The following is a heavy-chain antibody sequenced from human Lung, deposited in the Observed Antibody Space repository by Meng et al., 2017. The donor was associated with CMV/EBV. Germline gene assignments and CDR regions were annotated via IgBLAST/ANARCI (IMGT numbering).Heavy chain of an antibody. V-gene: IGHV3-9*01. Sequence: SXRLXCAVSGFKFDEYAMYWVRPAAREGLEWVAGISSNSGTVVYAGSVRGGFTISRDNAQKSLYLQMDSRRVEDTTIYYCAKLTGSSPHHYYPMDVWGQGXTVTVSS. D-gene: IGHD1-26*01. J-gene: IGHJ6*02. CDR2: ISSNSGTV. CDR1: GFKFDEYA. CDR3: AKLTGSSPHHYYPMDV.